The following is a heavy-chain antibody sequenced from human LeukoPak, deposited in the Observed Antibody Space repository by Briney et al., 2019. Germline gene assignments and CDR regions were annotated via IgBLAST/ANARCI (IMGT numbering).Heavy chain of an antibody. V-gene: IGHV4-34*01. J-gene: IGHJ4*02. Sequence: SETLSLTCAVYGGSFSGYYWSWIRQPPGKGLEWIGEINHSGSTNYNPSLKSRVTISVDTSKNQFSLKLSSVTAADTAVYYCARARADYGSGASFDYWGQGTLVTVSS. D-gene: IGHD3-10*01. CDR2: INHSGST. CDR3: ARARADYGSGASFDY. CDR1: GGSFSGYY.